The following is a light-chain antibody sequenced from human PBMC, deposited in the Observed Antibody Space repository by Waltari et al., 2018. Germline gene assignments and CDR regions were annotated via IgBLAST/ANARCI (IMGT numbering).Light chain of an antibody. Sequence: SYDLTQPPSVSVSPGQTATITCSGNKLEEKYVCWYQQKSGQSPVLVMYQDSKRPSGIPERFSGSKSGNTATLTISETQAVDEADYHWQAWDNLSKVFGGGTKLTVL. CDR2: QDS. J-gene: IGLJ3*02. CDR3: QAWDNLSKV. CDR1: KLEEKY. V-gene: IGLV3-1*01.